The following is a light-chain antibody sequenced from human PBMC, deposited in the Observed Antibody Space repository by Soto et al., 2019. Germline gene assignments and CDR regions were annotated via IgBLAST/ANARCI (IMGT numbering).Light chain of an antibody. CDR1: QVIVNY. CDR3: QQSYNTPYT. J-gene: IGKJ2*01. V-gene: IGKV1-39*01. CDR2: AAS. Sequence: DIQMTQSPSSLSASVGDRVSITCRSSQVIVNYLNWYHQKPGRAPDLLIYAASSLQSGVPSRFSGSGSGTEFTLTISSLQPEDFGSYFCQQSYNTPYTFGPGTKLEIK.